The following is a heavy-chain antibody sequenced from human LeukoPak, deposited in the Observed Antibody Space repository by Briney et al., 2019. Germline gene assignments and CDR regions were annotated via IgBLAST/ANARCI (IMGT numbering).Heavy chain of an antibody. D-gene: IGHD2-21*02. CDR1: GGSFSGYY. V-gene: IGHV4-34*01. J-gene: IGHJ3*02. CDR2: INHSGST. Sequence: SETLSLTCAVYGGSFSGYYWSWIRQPPGKGLEWIGEINHSGSTNYNPSLKSRVTISVDTSKNQFSLKLSSVTAADTAVYYCARDHPSGAYCGGDCSALDAFDIWGQGTMVTVSS. CDR3: ARDHPSGAYCGGDCSALDAFDI.